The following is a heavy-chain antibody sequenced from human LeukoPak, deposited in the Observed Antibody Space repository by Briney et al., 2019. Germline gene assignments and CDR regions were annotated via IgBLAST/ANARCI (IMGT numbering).Heavy chain of an antibody. CDR2: ISYDGSNK. J-gene: IGHJ4*02. Sequence: QPGRSLRLSCAASGFTFSSYAMHWVRQAPGKGLEWVAVISYDGSNKYYADSVKGRFTISRDNSKNTLYLQMNSLRAEDTAVYYCAREDLLWFGEPYFDYWGQGTLVTVSS. CDR1: GFTFSSYA. D-gene: IGHD3-10*01. CDR3: AREDLLWFGEPYFDY. V-gene: IGHV3-30*04.